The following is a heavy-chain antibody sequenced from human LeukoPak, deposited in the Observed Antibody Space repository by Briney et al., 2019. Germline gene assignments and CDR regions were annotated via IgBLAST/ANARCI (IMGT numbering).Heavy chain of an antibody. CDR2: IYYSGST. CDR1: GGSISSYY. V-gene: IGHV4-59*01. CDR3: ARDLIAVAGTSSDYYYGMDV. J-gene: IGHJ6*04. Sequence: SETLSLTCTVSGGSISSYYWSWIRQPPGKGQEWIGYIYYSGSTNYNPSLKSRVTISVDTSKNQFSLKLSSVTAADTAVYYCARDLIAVAGTSSDYYYGMDVWGKGTTVTVSS. D-gene: IGHD6-19*01.